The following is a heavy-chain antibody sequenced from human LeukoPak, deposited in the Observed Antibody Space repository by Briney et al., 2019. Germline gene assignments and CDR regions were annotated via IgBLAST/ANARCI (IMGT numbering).Heavy chain of an antibody. CDR3: AKSSGWTADGAFDI. Sequence: ASVKVSCKASGYTFTSYGISWVRQAPGQGLEWMGWISAYNGNTNYAQKLQGRVTMTTDTSTSTAYMELRSLRSDDTAAYYCAKSSGWTADGAFDIWGQGTMVTVSS. CDR1: GYTFTSYG. V-gene: IGHV1-18*01. J-gene: IGHJ3*02. D-gene: IGHD6-19*01. CDR2: ISAYNGNT.